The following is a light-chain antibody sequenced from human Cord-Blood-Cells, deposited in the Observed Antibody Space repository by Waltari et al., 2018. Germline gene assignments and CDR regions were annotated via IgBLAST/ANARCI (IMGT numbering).Light chain of an antibody. CDR1: QSISSY. V-gene: IGKV1-39*01. CDR3: QQSYSTPYT. J-gene: IGKJ2*01. CDR2: AAS. Sequence: DIQMTQSPSSLSASVGDRVTITCRASQSISSYLNWYQQKPGKAPKLLIYAASSLQSGVPSRFSGSGSATDFTLTICSLQPEDFATYYCQQSYSTPYTFGQGTKLEIK.